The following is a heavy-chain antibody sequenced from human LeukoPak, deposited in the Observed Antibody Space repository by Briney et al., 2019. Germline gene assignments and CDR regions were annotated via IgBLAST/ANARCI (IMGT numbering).Heavy chain of an antibody. CDR2: IYYSGST. CDR3: ARHQRSSIAYYFDY. CDR1: GGSISSHY. Sequence: SETLSLTCTVSGGSISSHYWSWIRQPPGKGLEWIGYIYYSGSTNYNPSLKSRVTISVDTSKNQFSLKLSSVTAADTAVYYCARHQRSSIAYYFDYWGQGTLVTVSS. V-gene: IGHV4-59*11. D-gene: IGHD2/OR15-2a*01. J-gene: IGHJ4*02.